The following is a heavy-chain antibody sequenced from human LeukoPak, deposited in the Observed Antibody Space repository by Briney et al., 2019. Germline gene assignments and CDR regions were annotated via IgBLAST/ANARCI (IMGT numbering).Heavy chain of an antibody. Sequence: ASVKVSCKASGYTFSSDDINWVRQAPGQGLEWMGWMNPKSGNTGYAQKFLGRVTMTRNTSISTAYVELSRLRSEDTAVYYCARGRVFPGVAPRQVWFDPWGQGTPVTVSS. J-gene: IGHJ5*02. CDR1: GYTFSSDD. CDR3: ARGRVFPGVAPRQVWFDP. D-gene: IGHD3-10*01. V-gene: IGHV1-8*02. CDR2: MNPKSGNT.